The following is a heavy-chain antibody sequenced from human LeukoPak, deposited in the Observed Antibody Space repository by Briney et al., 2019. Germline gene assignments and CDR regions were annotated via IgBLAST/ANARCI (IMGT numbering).Heavy chain of an antibody. CDR2: IYYSGSI. CDR1: GVSFSSYD. V-gene: IGHV4-59*01. J-gene: IGHJ4*02. D-gene: IGHD3-22*01. CDR3: AKGDYYKPTFFDN. Sequence: SETLCLSCTVSGVSFSSYDWNWIRQPPGKGLEWIGYIYYSGSINYNPSLKSRVSISLDTSKNQFSLELSSVTAADTAMYYCAKGDYYKPTFFDNWGQGTLVTVSS.